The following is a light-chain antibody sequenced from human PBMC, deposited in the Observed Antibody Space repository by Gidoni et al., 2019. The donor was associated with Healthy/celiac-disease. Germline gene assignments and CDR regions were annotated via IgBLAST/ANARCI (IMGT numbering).Light chain of an antibody. CDR3: SAWDDSLSVSL. Sequence: QSVLPQPPSAAGTPGQRGTIACSGSSSHIGSNYVNWYQQHPCTAPKLLNYSNNQLPSGVPARFSGSKSGTSASLAISGLRSDDEAHYYCSAWDDSLSVSLLGGGTQLTVL. V-gene: IGLV1-47*02. CDR2: SNN. J-gene: IGLJ3*02. CDR1: SSHIGSNY.